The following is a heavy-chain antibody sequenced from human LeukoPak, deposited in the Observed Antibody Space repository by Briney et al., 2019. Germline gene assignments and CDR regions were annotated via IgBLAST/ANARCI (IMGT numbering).Heavy chain of an antibody. V-gene: IGHV4-34*01. Sequence: PSETLSLTCGVHGGSFSGYYWSWIRQPPGKGLEWIGEINQSGSTNYNPSLMSRVTISADTSKNQFSLKLSSVTAADTAVYYCARGSSSSWSAFDYWGQGTLVTVSS. CDR3: ARGSSSSWSAFDY. J-gene: IGHJ4*02. CDR1: GGSFSGYY. CDR2: INQSGST. D-gene: IGHD6-13*01.